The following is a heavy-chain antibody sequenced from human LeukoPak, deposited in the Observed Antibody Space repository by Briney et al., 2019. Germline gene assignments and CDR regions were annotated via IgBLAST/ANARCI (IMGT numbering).Heavy chain of an antibody. CDR1: GFTFSSYD. CDR2: ISYDGSNK. Sequence: TGRSLRLSCAASGFTFSSYDMHWVRQAPGKGLEWVAVISYDGSNKYYADSVKGRFTISRDNSKNTLYLQMNSLRAEDTAVYYCAKDTKRYYYDSSGPYFDYWGQGTLVTVSS. V-gene: IGHV3-30*18. J-gene: IGHJ4*02. D-gene: IGHD3-22*01. CDR3: AKDTKRYYYDSSGPYFDY.